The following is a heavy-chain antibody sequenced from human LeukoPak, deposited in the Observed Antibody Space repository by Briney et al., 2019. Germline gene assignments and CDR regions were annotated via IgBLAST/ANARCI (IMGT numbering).Heavy chain of an antibody. CDR3: VRLDAAAGRYLQFYY. CDR1: GGSINNYY. J-gene: IGHJ4*02. Sequence: SETLSLTCTVSGGSINNYYWSWMRQSPEKGLEWIGYIHDSRSTNYNPSLKSRVTISVDTSKNQFSLKLSSVTAADTAVYYCVRLDAAAGRYLQFYYWGQGTLVTVSS. D-gene: IGHD5-24*01. V-gene: IGHV4-59*08. CDR2: IHDSRST.